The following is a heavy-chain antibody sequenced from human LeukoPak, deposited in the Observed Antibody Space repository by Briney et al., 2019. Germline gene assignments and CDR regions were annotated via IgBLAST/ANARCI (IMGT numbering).Heavy chain of an antibody. CDR3: ARGVGYYGSGSYYPIGY. CDR1: GGSISSYY. J-gene: IGHJ4*02. V-gene: IGHV4-59*12. CDR2: IYYSGST. D-gene: IGHD3-10*01. Sequence: SETLSLTCTVSGGSISSYYWSWIRQPPGKGLEWIGYIYYSGSTNYNPSLKSRVTISVDTSKNQFSLKLSSVTAADTAVYYCARGVGYYGSGSYYPIGYWGQGTLVTVSS.